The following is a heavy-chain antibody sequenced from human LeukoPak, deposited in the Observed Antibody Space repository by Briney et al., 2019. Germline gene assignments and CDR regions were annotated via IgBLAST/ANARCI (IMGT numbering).Heavy chain of an antibody. V-gene: IGHV3-9*01. CDR2: FSWNSGSI. CDR1: GFTFDDYA. D-gene: IGHD3-10*01. CDR3: AKGYYGSGSYGMDV. Sequence: GGSLRLSCAASGFTFDDYAMHWVRQAPGKGLEWVSGFSWNSGSIGYADSVKGRFTISRDNAKNSLYLQMNSLRAEDTALYYCAKGYYGSGSYGMDVWGQGTTVTVSS. J-gene: IGHJ6*02.